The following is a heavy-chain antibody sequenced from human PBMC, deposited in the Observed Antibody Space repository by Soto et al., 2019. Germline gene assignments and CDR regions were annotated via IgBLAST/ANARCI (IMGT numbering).Heavy chain of an antibody. D-gene: IGHD2-21*01. V-gene: IGHV3-23*01. CDR3: ARAKAVVIAALDI. CDR1: GFMFNNSA. Sequence: GGSLRLSCKASGFMFNNSAMTWVRQAPGPGLQWVASVSDNGGSRGGTYYADSVKGRFTISRDNSKNTLYLQLDSLTGADTAVYYCARAKAVVIAALDIWGQGTMVTVS. CDR2: VSDNGGSRGGT. J-gene: IGHJ3*02.